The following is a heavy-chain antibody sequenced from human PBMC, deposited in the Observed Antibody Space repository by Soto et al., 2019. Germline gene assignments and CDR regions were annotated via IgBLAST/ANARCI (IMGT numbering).Heavy chain of an antibody. Sequence: SETLSLTCAVYGGSFSGYYWSWIRQPPGKGLEWIGEINHSGSTNYNPSLKSRVTISVDTSKNQFSLKLSSVTAADTAVYYCARGSGDYDSSGYPVDYWGQGTLVTVSS. V-gene: IGHV4-34*01. J-gene: IGHJ4*02. CDR1: GGSFSGYY. CDR2: INHSGST. CDR3: ARGSGDYDSSGYPVDY. D-gene: IGHD3-22*01.